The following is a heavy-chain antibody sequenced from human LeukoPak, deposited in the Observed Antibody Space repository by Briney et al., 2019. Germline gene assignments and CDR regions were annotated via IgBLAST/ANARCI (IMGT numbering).Heavy chain of an antibody. D-gene: IGHD2-8*01. J-gene: IGHJ4*02. CDR2: IYSGGST. Sequence: GGSLRLSCAASGFTVSSNCMNWVRQAPGKGLEWVSGIYSGGSTYYADSVKGRFTFSRDNSKNTVYLQMNSLRAEDTAVYYCARDNEDWGQGTLVTVSS. CDR3: ARDNED. V-gene: IGHV3-66*01. CDR1: GFTVSSNC.